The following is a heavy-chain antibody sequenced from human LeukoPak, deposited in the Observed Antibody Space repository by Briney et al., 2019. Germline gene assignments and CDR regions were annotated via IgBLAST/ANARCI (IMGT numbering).Heavy chain of an antibody. CDR2: ISYDGTNK. CDR3: AKDFGGTTYDSCDI. CDR1: GFPFSSYG. J-gene: IGHJ3*02. Sequence: PGGSLRLSCAASGFPFSSYGMHWVRQAPGKVLEWVALISYDGTNKYYGDSVKGRFTISRDNSKNTLYLQINSLRAEDTAVYFCAKDFGGTTYDSCDIWGHGTKVTVSS. D-gene: IGHD2/OR15-2a*01. V-gene: IGHV3-30*18.